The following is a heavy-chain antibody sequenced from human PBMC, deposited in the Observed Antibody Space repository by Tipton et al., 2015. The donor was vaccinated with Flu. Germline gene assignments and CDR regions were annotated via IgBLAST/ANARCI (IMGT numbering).Heavy chain of an antibody. Sequence: TLSLTCTVSGGSISSGGYYWSWIRQHPGKGLEWIGYICYSGSTYYNPPLKSRVTISVDTSKNQFSLKLSSVTAADTAVYYCAREGDYYDSSGPISLFYYWGQGTLVTVSS. D-gene: IGHD3-22*01. V-gene: IGHV4-31*03. CDR2: ICYSGST. CDR1: GGSISSGGYY. CDR3: AREGDYYDSSGPISLFYY. J-gene: IGHJ4*02.